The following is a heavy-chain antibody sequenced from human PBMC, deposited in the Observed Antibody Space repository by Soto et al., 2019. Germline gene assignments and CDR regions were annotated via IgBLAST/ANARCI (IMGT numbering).Heavy chain of an antibody. CDR3: ARPEYSSSSYGMDV. V-gene: IGHV3-48*02. J-gene: IGHJ6*02. CDR2: ISSSSSTI. Sequence: GGSLRLSCGASGFTSSSYSMNWVRQAPGKGLEWVSYISSSSSTIYYADSVKGRFTISRDNAKNSLYLQMNSLRDEDTAVYYCARPEYSSSSYGMDVWGQGTTVTVSS. D-gene: IGHD6-6*01. CDR1: GFTSSSYS.